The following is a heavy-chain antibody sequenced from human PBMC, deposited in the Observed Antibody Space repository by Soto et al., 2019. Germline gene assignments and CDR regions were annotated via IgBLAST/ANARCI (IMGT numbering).Heavy chain of an antibody. J-gene: IGHJ3*02. V-gene: IGHV3-7*04. D-gene: IGHD3-22*01. CDR1: GITLSSSW. CDR3: ARDPYDSGGYAAFDI. Sequence: VGSLRLSCAASGITLSSSWMTWVRQAPGKGLEWVANINQDGSGKEYVDSVKGRFTISRDNAKNSLYLQINSLSAEDTAVYYCARDPYDSGGYAAFDIWGQGTMVTVSS. CDR2: INQDGSGK.